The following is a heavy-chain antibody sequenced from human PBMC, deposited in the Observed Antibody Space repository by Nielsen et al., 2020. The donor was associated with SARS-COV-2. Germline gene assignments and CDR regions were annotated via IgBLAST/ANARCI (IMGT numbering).Heavy chain of an antibody. CDR1: GFTVSSNY. D-gene: IGHD6-13*01. CDR3: ARDLSGYSSPIDY. CDR2: ISSSSSYI. Sequence: GESLKISCAASGFTVSSNYMSWVRQAPGKGLEWVSSISSSSSYIYYADSVKGRFTISRDNAKNSLYLQMNSLRDEDTAVYYCARDLSGYSSPIDYWGQGTLVTVSS. V-gene: IGHV3-21*01. J-gene: IGHJ4*02.